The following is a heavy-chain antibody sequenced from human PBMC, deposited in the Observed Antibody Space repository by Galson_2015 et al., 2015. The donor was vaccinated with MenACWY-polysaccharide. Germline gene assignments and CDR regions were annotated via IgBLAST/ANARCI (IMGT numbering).Heavy chain of an antibody. V-gene: IGHV1-46*01. CDR1: GYTFTSYY. Sequence: SVKVSCKASGYTFTSYYMHWVRQAPGQGLEWMGIINPSNGDTRHAQKFQGRVTMTRDTSTSTVYMELSSLRSEDTAVYYCVRGAPPKRSRLQKEDFDYWGQGTLVTVSS. CDR2: INPSNGDT. D-gene: IGHD5-24*01. J-gene: IGHJ4*02. CDR3: VRGAPPKRSRLQKEDFDY.